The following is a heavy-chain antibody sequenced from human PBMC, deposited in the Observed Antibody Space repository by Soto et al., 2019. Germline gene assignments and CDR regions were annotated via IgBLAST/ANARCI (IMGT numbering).Heavy chain of an antibody. CDR3: ARLAPGGSGGGGDY. V-gene: IGHV6-1*01. CDR2: TYYRSKWYT. Sequence: SQTLSLTCAISGDSVSSNSAAWNWIRQSPSRGLEWLRRTYYRSKWYTDYAVSVRSRITINPDTSKNHFSLQLNSVTPDDTAVYYCARLAPGGSGGGGDYWGQGTLVTVSS. D-gene: IGHD6-19*01. CDR1: GDSVSSNSAA. J-gene: IGHJ4*02.